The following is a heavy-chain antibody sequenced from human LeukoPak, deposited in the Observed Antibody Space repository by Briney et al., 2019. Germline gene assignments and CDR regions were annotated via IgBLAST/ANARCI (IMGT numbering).Heavy chain of an antibody. J-gene: IGHJ4*02. D-gene: IGHD4-17*01. V-gene: IGHV1-69*01. CDR3: ARDRLRSPDY. CDR2: IIPIFGTA. Sequence: SVKVSCKASGGTFSSYAISWVRQAPGQGREWMGGIIPIFGTANYAQKFQGRVTITADESTSTAYMELNSLRAEDTAVYYCARDRLRSPDYWGQGTLVTVSS. CDR1: GGTFSSYA.